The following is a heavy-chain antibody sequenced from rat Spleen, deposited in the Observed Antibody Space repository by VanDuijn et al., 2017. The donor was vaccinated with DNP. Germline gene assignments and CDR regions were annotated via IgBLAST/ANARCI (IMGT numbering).Heavy chain of an antibody. V-gene: IGHV5-22*01. CDR1: SLTLSDYN. J-gene: IGHJ2*01. CDR3: TRRAYYFDY. Sequence: EVQLVESGGGLVQPGRSLKLSCPASSLTLSDYNMAWVRQSPKKALEWVASISYEGFTTYYGDSVKGRFTISRDNAESSLYLQMNSLKSEDTATYYCTRRAYYFDYWGQGVMVTVSS. CDR2: ISYEGFTT.